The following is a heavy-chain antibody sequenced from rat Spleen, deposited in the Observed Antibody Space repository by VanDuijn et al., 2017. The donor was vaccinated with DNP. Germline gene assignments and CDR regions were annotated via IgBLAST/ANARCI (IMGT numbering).Heavy chain of an antibody. CDR1: GFSLTTYN. V-gene: IGHV2-30*01. CDR3: ARWHLYLSYFDY. D-gene: IGHD1-2*01. J-gene: IGHJ2*01. Sequence: GLVRPSQTLSLTCTVSGFSLTTYNVHWVRQPSGKGLEWLGIIWTSGGTEYNSALKSRLSISRDTSKSQVLLKMSSLQTEDTAMYFCARWHLYLSYFDYWGQGVMVTVSS. CDR2: IWTSGGT.